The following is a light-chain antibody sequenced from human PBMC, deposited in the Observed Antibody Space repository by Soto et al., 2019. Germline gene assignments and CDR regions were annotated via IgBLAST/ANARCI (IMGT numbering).Light chain of an antibody. Sequence: EIVLTQSPGTLSLSPGERATLSCRVSQSVSRNYLAWYQQKPGQAPRLLIYAASSRISGIPDRFSGSGSGTDFTLTISRLEPEDFAVYHCQQYGSAPRTFGQGTKVEIK. CDR1: QSVSRNY. V-gene: IGKV3-20*01. J-gene: IGKJ1*01. CDR2: AAS. CDR3: QQYGSAPRT.